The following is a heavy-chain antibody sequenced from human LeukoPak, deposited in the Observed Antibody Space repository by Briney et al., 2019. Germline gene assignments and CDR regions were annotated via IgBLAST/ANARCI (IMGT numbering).Heavy chain of an antibody. CDR3: ATVGNDFWSEI. D-gene: IGHD3-3*01. CDR2: INAGNGNT. J-gene: IGHJ4*02. Sequence: ASVKVSCKASGYTFTSYAMHWVRQAPGQRLEWMGWINAGNGNTKYSQKFQGRVTMTEDTSTDTAYMELSSLRSEDTAVYYCATVGNDFWSEIWGQGTLVTVSS. V-gene: IGHV1-3*01. CDR1: GYTFTSYA.